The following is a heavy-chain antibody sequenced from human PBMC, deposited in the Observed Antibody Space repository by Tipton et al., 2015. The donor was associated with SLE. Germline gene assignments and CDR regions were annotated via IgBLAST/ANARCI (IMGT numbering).Heavy chain of an antibody. J-gene: IGHJ6*02. Sequence: QLVQSGAEVKKPGASVKVSCKASGYTFTSYGMHWVRQAPGKGLEWVAFIRYDGSNKYYADSVKDRFTISRDNSKNTLYLQMNSLRAEDTAVYYCAKDLSRFPDVWGQGTTVTVSS. D-gene: IGHD2-21*01. CDR3: AKDLSRFPDV. CDR2: IRYDGSNK. V-gene: IGHV3-30*02. CDR1: GYTFTSYG.